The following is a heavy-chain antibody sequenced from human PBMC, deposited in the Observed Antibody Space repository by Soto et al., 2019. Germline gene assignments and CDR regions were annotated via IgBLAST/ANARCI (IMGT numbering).Heavy chain of an antibody. J-gene: IGHJ4*02. Sequence: GKGLEWVSAISGSGGSTYYADSVKGRFTISRDNSKNTLYLQMNSLRAEDTAVYYCAKSVMATQSYYDFWSGYYVSFAYLRKGTLVIV. V-gene: IGHV3-23*01. CDR2: ISGSGGST. D-gene: IGHD3-3*01. CDR3: AKSVMATQSYYDFWSGYYVSFAY.